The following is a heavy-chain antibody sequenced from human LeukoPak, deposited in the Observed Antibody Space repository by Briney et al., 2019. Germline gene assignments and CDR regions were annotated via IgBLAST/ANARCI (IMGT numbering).Heavy chain of an antibody. V-gene: IGHV5-51*01. CDR2: IYPGDSDT. D-gene: IGHD6-19*01. CDR3: ARSPGSSGWYFDY. Sequence: GESLKISCKGSGYSFTSFWIGWVRQMPGKGLEWMGIIYPGDSDTTYSPSFQGQVTISADKSISTAYLQWSSLKASDTAMYYCARSPGSSGWYFDYWGQGTLVTVSS. J-gene: IGHJ4*02. CDR1: GYSFTSFW.